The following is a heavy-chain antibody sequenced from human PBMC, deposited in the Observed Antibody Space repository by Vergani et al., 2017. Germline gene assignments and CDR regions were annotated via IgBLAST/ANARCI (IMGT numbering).Heavy chain of an antibody. CDR2: IYYSGGT. J-gene: IGHJ5*02. Sequence: QVQLQESGPGLVKPSQTLSLTCTVPGGSISSGGYYWSWIRQLPGKGLEWIGYIYYSGGTYYNPSLKSRVTISVDTSKNQFYLKLSSVTAADTAVYYCARYQQGVTTGWFDPWGQGTLVTVSS. CDR3: ARYQQGVTTGWFDP. V-gene: IGHV4-31*03. D-gene: IGHD4-17*01. CDR1: GGSISSGGYY.